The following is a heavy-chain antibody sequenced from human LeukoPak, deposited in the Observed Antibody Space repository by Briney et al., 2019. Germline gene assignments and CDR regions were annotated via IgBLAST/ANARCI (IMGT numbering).Heavy chain of an antibody. CDR3: ARDYCTNGIYYTGRLDY. CDR2: ISSSSSTI. CDR1: GFIFSSCS. J-gene: IGHJ4*02. D-gene: IGHD2-8*01. Sequence: GGSLTLSCAASGFIFSSCSMNWVRQAPGKGLEWISYISSSSSTIYYADSVKGRFTISRDNAKNSVHLQMNSLRAEDTAVYFCARDYCTNGIYYTGRLDYWGQGTLVTVSS. V-gene: IGHV3-48*01.